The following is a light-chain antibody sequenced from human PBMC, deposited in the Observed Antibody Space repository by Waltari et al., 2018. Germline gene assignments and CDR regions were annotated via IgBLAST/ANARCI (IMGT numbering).Light chain of an antibody. V-gene: IGLV2-23*02. CDR1: SSDVGSYNL. J-gene: IGLJ2*01. CDR3: CSYAGSSTFV. CDR2: EVS. Sequence: QSALTQPASVSGSPGQSITISCTGTSSDVGSYNLVSWYQQHPGKAPKLMIYEVSKGPAGVSNRFSGSKSGNTASLTISGLQAEDEADYYCCSYAGSSTFVFGGGTKLTVL.